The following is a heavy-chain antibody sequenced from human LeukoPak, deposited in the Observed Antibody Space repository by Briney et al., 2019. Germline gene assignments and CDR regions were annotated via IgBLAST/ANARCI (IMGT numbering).Heavy chain of an antibody. CDR1: GGSFSGYY. V-gene: IGHV4-34*01. J-gene: IGHJ5*02. D-gene: IGHD3-16*02. CDR2: INHSGST. Sequence: SETLSLTCAVYGGSFSGYYWSWIRQPPGKGLEWIGEINHSGSTNYNPSLKSRVTISVDTSKNQFSLKLSSVTAADTAVYYCARDENDVWGSFRAWGQGTLVTVSS. CDR3: ARDENDVWGSFRA.